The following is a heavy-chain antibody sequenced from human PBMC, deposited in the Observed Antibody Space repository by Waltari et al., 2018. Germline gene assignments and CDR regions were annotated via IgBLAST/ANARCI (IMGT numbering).Heavy chain of an antibody. CDR2: RSSSIRYR. CDR1: GFTFSSYS. V-gene: IGHV3-21*01. CDR3: ARDRGDQGSDY. J-gene: IGHJ4*02. Sequence: EVQLVESGGGLVKPGGSLRLSCAASGFTFSSYSMNWVRQAPGKGLEWVPSRSSSIRYRYYADSVKGRFTISRDNTKNSLYLQMNSLRAEDTGVYYCARDRGDQGSDYWGQGTLVTVSS. D-gene: IGHD2-21*02.